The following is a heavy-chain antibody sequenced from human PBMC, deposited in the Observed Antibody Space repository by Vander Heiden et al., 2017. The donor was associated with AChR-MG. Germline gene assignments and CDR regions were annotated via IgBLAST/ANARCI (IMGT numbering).Heavy chain of an antibody. CDR3: ARVLWGVDYSSSSFYYMDV. V-gene: IGHV4-59*01. CDR1: GGSISSYY. D-gene: IGHD6-13*01. Sequence: QVQLPESGPGLVKPSETLSLTCTVSGGSISSYYWSWIRQPPGKGLEWIGYIYYSGSTNHNPSLKSRVTISVDTSKNQFSLKLSSVTAADTAVYYCARVLWGVDYSSSSFYYMDVWGKGTTVTVSS. CDR2: IYYSGST. J-gene: IGHJ6*03.